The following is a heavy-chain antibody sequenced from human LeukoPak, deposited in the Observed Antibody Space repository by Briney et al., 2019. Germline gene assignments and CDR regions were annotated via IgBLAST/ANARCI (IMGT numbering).Heavy chain of an antibody. CDR1: EFPFSSYS. CDR2: ISSSSSYI. CDR3: ARDDFACGSGYSF. Sequence: GGSLRVSCAASEFPFSSYSVHWVRQAPGKGLEWVSCISSSSSYIYYADSVKGRFTISRDNAKNSLYLQMNSLRAEDTAVYYCARDDFACGSGYSFWGQGTLVTVSS. J-gene: IGHJ4*02. D-gene: IGHD3-10*01. V-gene: IGHV3-21*01.